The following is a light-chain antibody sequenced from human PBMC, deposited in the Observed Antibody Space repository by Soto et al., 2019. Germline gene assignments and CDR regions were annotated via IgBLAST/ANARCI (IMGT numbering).Light chain of an antibody. CDR1: QGINNH. V-gene: IGKV1-9*01. Sequence: IQLTQSPSSLSASVGDRITITCRASQGINNHLAWYQQKPGKAPKLLIYVASTLQSGVPSRFSGSGSGTGFHLHINRLAAEEFATYYCQQINSSPLTFGGGTKVEIK. J-gene: IGKJ4*01. CDR2: VAS. CDR3: QQINSSPLT.